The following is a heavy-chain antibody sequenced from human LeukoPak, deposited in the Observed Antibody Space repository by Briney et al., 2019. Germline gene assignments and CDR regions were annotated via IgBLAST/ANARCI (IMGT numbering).Heavy chain of an antibody. D-gene: IGHD4-17*01. Sequence: GGSLRLSCAASGFTVSSDYMSWVRQAPMKGLEWVSVIYRGSTYYADSVKGRFTVSSDNSKNTVDLQMNSLRAEDTAVYYCAKSPTVSALGYWGQGTLVTVSS. CDR1: GFTVSSDY. CDR2: IYRGST. J-gene: IGHJ4*02. CDR3: AKSPTVSALGY. V-gene: IGHV3-66*01.